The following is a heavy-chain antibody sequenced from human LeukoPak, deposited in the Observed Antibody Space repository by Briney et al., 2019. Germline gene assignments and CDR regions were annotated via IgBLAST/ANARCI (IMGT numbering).Heavy chain of an antibody. CDR2: IYTDGNT. Sequence: HPGGSLRLSCAASGFTVSTNYMSWVRQAPGKGLEWVSVIYTDGNTYYAGSVKGRFTISRDNSKNTLYLQMNSLRAEDTAVYYCARVGGPIDYWGQGTLVTVSS. CDR3: ARVGGPIDY. V-gene: IGHV3-53*05. D-gene: IGHD2-15*01. J-gene: IGHJ4*02. CDR1: GFTVSTNY.